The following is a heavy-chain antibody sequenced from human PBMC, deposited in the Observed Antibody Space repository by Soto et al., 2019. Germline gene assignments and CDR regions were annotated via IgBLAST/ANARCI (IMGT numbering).Heavy chain of an antibody. CDR3: AKDLYSSVWYSYFEY. V-gene: IGHV3-23*01. D-gene: IGHD6-19*01. CDR1: GFTFSSYA. Sequence: PGGSLRLSCAASGFTFSSYAMSWVRQAPGKGLEWVSGISGSGDSTYYADSVKGRFTISRDNSKNTLYLQMNSLRAEDTAIYYCAKDLYSSVWYSYFEYWGQGTLVTVSS. CDR2: ISGSGDST. J-gene: IGHJ4*02.